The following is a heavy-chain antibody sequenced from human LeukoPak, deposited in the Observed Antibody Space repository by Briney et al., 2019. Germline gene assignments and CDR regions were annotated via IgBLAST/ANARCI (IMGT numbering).Heavy chain of an antibody. D-gene: IGHD2-15*01. Sequence: GGSLRLSCAASGFTVSSTYMSWDRQTPGKGLEWVSVIYSDGKVYYIDSVKGRFTISRDTSKNTVHLQMNSLRGEDTAVYFCAGRLCSEGGCYSAGADLFDYGGRGPWAPVPS. CDR2: IYSDGKV. CDR1: GFTVSSTY. V-gene: IGHV3-53*01. J-gene: IGHJ4*02. CDR3: AGRLCSEGGCYSAGADLFDY.